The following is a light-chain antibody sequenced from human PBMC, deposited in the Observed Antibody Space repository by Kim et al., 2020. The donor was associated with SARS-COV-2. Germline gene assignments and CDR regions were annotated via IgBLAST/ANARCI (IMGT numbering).Light chain of an antibody. CDR2: EDS. CDR1: ALPKKY. J-gene: IGLJ3*02. Sequence: SYELTQPPSVSVSPGQTATITCSGDALPKKYAYWYQQKSGQAPVLVIYEDSKRPSGIPERFSGSSSGTVATLSISGAQVEDEADYYCYSTDSSGNHRVFGGGTQLTVL. V-gene: IGLV3-10*01. CDR3: YSTDSSGNHRV.